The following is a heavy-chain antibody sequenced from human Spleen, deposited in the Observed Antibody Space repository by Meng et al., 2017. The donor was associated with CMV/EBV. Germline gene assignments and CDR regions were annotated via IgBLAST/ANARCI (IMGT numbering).Heavy chain of an antibody. J-gene: IGHJ4*02. CDR2: ISSSSSDI. V-gene: IGHV3-21*01. Sequence: GESLKISCAASGFTFSSFSMNWVRQAPGKGLEWVSSISSSSSDIYYADSVKGRFTISRDNAKNSLYLQMNSLKTEDTAVYFCARAGHYYDSSGYYGVDYWGQGTLVTVSS. D-gene: IGHD3-22*01. CDR3: ARAGHYYDSSGYYGVDY. CDR1: GFTFSSFS.